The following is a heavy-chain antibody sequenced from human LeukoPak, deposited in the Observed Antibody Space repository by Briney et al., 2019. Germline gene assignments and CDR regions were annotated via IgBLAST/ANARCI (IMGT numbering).Heavy chain of an antibody. Sequence: PGGSLRLSCAASGFTFSSYSMNWVRQAPGNGLEWVSYISSSSSTIYYADSVKGRFTISRDNAKNSLYLQMNSLRAEDAAVYYCARVVYDSSGYLDYWGQGTLVTVSS. V-gene: IGHV3-48*04. D-gene: IGHD3-22*01. CDR2: ISSSSSTI. J-gene: IGHJ4*02. CDR3: ARVVYDSSGYLDY. CDR1: GFTFSSYS.